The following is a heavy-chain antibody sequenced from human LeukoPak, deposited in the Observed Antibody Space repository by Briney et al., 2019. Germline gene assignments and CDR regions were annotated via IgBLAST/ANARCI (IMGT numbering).Heavy chain of an antibody. CDR3: ARDSSGWSPYGMDV. CDR1: GFTVSSNY. J-gene: IGHJ6*02. CDR2: INSGDST. D-gene: IGHD6-19*01. V-gene: IGHV3-53*01. Sequence: GGSLRLSCAASGFTVSSNYMSWVRQAPGKGLEWVSVINSGDSTYYADSVKGRFTISRDNSKNTLYLQMNSLRAEDTAVYYCARDSSGWSPYGMDVWGQGTTVTVSS.